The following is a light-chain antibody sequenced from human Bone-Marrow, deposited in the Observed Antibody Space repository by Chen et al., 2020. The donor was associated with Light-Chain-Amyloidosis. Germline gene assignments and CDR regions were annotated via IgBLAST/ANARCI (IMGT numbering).Light chain of an antibody. V-gene: IGLV3-25*03. J-gene: IGLJ2*01. CDR1: DLPTKY. Sequence: SYELKQPPAVSVSPGQTTRITCSGDDLPTKYAYWYQQKQGQAPVLVIHRDTERPSGISTRFSGSSSGTTATFTISGVQAEYEADYHCQSADSSGTYEVIFGGGTKLTVL. CDR3: QSADSSGTYEVI. CDR2: RDT.